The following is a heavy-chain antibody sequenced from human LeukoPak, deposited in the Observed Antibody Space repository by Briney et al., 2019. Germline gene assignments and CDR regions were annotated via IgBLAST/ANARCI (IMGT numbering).Heavy chain of an antibody. CDR1: GGSISNYY. CDR3: ARVVDRVNYGYDALDI. Sequence: PSETLSLTCTVSGGSISNYYLTWIRQPPGKGLEWIGNIYYSGTTNYYPSLKSRVTISVDTSKNQFSLKVNSVTAADTAVYYCARVVDRVNYGYDALDIWGQGTTVTVSS. D-gene: IGHD4-17*01. V-gene: IGHV4-59*01. J-gene: IGHJ3*02. CDR2: IYYSGTT.